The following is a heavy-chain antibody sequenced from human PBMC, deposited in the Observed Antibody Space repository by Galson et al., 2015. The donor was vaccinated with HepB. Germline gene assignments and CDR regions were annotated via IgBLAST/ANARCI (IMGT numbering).Heavy chain of an antibody. CDR2: IWADGSKQ. D-gene: IGHD6-19*01. V-gene: IGHV3-33*01. CDR1: GFTFSGFG. J-gene: IGHJ4*02. Sequence: LRLSCAASGFTFSGFGMHWVRQAPGKGLQWVALIWADGSKQHYADSVKGRSTISRDNSENTLLLQMNSLRAEDSAVYYCVREVASGWYYFDYWGQGTLVTVSS. CDR3: VREVASGWYYFDY.